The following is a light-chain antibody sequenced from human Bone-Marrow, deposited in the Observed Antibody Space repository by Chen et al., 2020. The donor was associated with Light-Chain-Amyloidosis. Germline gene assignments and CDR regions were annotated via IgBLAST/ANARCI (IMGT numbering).Light chain of an antibody. CDR3: QSADSSGTYEVI. J-gene: IGLJ2*01. V-gene: IGLV3-25*03. CDR2: RDT. Sequence: SYELTQPPSVSVSPGQTARIPCSGDDLPTKYAYWYQQKRGQAPVLVIHRDTERPSGIAERFSGSSSGTTATLTISGVQAEDDADYHCQSADSSGTYEVIFGGGTKLTVL. CDR1: DLPTKY.